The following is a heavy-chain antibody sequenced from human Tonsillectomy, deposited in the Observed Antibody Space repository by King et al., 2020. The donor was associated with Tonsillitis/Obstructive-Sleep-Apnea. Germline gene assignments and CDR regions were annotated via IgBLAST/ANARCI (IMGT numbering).Heavy chain of an antibody. V-gene: IGHV1-2*02. D-gene: IGHD3-22*01. Sequence: QLVQSGAEVKKPGASVKVSCKASGYTFTGYHMHWVRQAPGQGLEWMGWINPNSGGTNYAQNFQGRVTMTRDTSISTAYMELSRLRSDDTAVYYCARGGGPSYYYDSSGYHGDYWGQGPLVTVSS. CDR3: ARGGGPSYYYDSSGYHGDY. CDR2: INPNSGGT. CDR1: GYTFTGYH. J-gene: IGHJ4*02.